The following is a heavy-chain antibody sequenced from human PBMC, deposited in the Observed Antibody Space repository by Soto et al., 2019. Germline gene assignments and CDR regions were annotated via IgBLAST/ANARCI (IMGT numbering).Heavy chain of an antibody. CDR3: ARRLTFVRGALVWGYMDV. V-gene: IGHV4-31*03. Sequence: QVQLQESGPGLVKPSQTLSLTCTVSGGSITSGADYWTWIRQYPGKGLEWIVYIYYTGSTSYNPSLQRRLSISVDPSKNQFSLNLSSVTAADTAVYYCARRLTFVRGALVWGYMDVWGKGTTVTVSS. CDR1: GGSITSGADY. D-gene: IGHD3-10*01. CDR2: IYYTGST. J-gene: IGHJ6*03.